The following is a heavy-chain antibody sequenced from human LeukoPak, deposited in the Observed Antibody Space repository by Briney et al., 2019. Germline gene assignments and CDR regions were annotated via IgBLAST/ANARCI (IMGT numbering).Heavy chain of an antibody. CDR1: GFTFSSYW. CDR3: ARDRGVGHYDSSGYCDY. Sequence: QPGGSLRLSCAASGFTFSSYWMHWVRQAPGKGLVWVSSIKSDGSSTSYADSVKGRFTISRDNAKNSLYLQMNSLRAEDTAVYYCARDRGVGHYDSSGYCDYWGQGTLVTVSS. D-gene: IGHD3-22*01. V-gene: IGHV3-74*01. J-gene: IGHJ4*02. CDR2: IKSDGSST.